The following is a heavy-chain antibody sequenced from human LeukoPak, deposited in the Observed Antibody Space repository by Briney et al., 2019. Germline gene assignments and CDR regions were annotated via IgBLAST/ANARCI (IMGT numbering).Heavy chain of an antibody. D-gene: IGHD6-6*01. CDR2: INPSGGST. CDR3: ARDGPRIAALGEDFDY. V-gene: IGHV1-46*01. CDR1: GYTFTSHS. J-gene: IGHJ4*02. Sequence: ASVKVSCKASGYTFTSHSLHWVRQAPGQGFEWMGIINPSGGSTSYAQKFQGRVTMTRDTSTTTVYMELSSLRSEDAAVYYCARDGPRIAALGEDFDYWGQGTLVTVSS.